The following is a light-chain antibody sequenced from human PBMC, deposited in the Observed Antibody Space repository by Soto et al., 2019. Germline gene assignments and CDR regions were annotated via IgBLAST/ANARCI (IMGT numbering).Light chain of an antibody. V-gene: IGKV3-11*01. J-gene: IGKJ5*01. CDR1: QTVSRS. Sequence: EVVLTHSPATLSVSPGERATLSCRASQTVSRSLAWYQQKPGQAPRLLIYGASTRAAGIPARFSGSGSGTDFTLTVSSLEPEDFALYYCQQRSNWPPENTFGQGTRLEIK. CDR3: QQRSNWPPENT. CDR2: GAS.